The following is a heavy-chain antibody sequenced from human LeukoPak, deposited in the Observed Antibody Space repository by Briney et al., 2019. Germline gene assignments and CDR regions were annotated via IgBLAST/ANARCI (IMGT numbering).Heavy chain of an antibody. J-gene: IGHJ4*02. D-gene: IGHD2-2*02. V-gene: IGHV1-18*01. CDR1: GYTFTSYG. CDR2: ISAYNGNT. CDR3: ATDIVVVPAAIKLGGGY. Sequence: ASVKVSCKASGYTFTSYGISWVRQAPGHGLEWMGWISAYNGNTNYAQKLQGRVTMTTDTSTSTAYMELSRLRSDDTAVYYCATDIVVVPAAIKLGGGYWGQGTLVTVSS.